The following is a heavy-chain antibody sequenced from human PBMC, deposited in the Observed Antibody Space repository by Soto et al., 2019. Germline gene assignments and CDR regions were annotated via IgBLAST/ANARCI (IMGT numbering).Heavy chain of an antibody. J-gene: IGHJ4*02. V-gene: IGHV3-53*02. CDR3: ARASGELSPFYFDY. D-gene: IGHD3-16*02. CDR2: IYSGGST. CDR1: GFTVSSNY. Sequence: EVQLVETGGGLIQPGGSLRLSCAASGFTVSSNYMSWVRQAPGKGLEWVSVIYSGGSTYYADSVKGRFTISRDNSKNTLYLQMNSLRAEDTAVYYYARASGELSPFYFDYWGQGTLVTVSS.